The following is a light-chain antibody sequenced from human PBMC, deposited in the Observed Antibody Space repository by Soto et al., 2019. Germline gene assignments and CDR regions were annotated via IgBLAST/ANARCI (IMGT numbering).Light chain of an antibody. CDR2: EVT. CDR1: SSYVGGYNF. J-gene: IGLJ1*01. Sequence: QSVLTQPPSASGSPGRAVTISCTGASSYVGGYNFVSWYQQHPGKAPKLLIYEVTKRPSGVPDRFSGSRSGNTASLTVSGLQAEDEADYYCSSYAGRNNLVFGTGTKVTVL. CDR3: SSYAGRNNLV. V-gene: IGLV2-8*01.